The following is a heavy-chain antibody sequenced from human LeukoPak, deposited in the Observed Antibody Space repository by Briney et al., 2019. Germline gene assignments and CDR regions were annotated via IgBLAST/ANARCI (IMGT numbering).Heavy chain of an antibody. D-gene: IGHD4-11*01. Sequence: GGSLRLSCAAPGFTFSNAWMSWVRQAPGKGLEWVGRIKRKSDGGATDYAAPVKGRFTISRDDSKNTLYLQMNSLKTEDTALYYCTKEDYGNYVSPHWGQGTLVTVSS. CDR3: TKEDYGNYVSPH. CDR2: IKRKSDGGAT. V-gene: IGHV3-15*01. J-gene: IGHJ4*02. CDR1: GFTFSNAW.